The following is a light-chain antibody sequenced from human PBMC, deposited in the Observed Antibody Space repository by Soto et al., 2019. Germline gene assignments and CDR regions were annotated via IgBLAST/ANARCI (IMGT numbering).Light chain of an antibody. J-gene: IGKJ1*01. CDR3: QQYSSSRT. CDR2: GAA. CDR1: QSVFSS. V-gene: IGKV3-15*01. Sequence: EIVMTQSPATLSLSPGERATLSCRASQSVFSSLAWYQQKPGQAPRLLIYGAATRATGIPARFSGSGSGTEFTLTISSLQSEDFGVYYCQQYSSSRTFGQGTKVDIK.